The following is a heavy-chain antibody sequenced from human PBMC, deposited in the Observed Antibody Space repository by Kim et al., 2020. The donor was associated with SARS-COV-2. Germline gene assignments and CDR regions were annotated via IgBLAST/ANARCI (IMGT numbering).Heavy chain of an antibody. Sequence: YADSVKGRFTISRDNSTNTMYLQMNSLRAEDTAVYYCAKDLSGIAANYDYWGQGTLVTVSS. D-gene: IGHD6-13*01. CDR3: AKDLSGIAANYDY. V-gene: IGHV3-30*02. J-gene: IGHJ4*02.